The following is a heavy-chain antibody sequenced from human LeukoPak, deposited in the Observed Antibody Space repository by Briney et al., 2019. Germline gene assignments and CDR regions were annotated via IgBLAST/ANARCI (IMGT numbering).Heavy chain of an antibody. Sequence: GASVKVSCKASGGTFNSYAISWVRQAPGQGLEWMGGIIPIFGTANYAQKFQGRVTITTDESTSTAYMELSSLRSEDTAVYYCARHRSGEPPNYYYYYMDVWGKGTTVTVSS. J-gene: IGHJ6*03. CDR1: GGTFNSYA. V-gene: IGHV1-69*05. D-gene: IGHD3-10*01. CDR2: IIPIFGTA. CDR3: ARHRSGEPPNYYYYYMDV.